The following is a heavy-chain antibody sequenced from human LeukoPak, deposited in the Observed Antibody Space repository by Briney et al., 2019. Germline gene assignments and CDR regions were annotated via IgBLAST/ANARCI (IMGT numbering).Heavy chain of an antibody. Sequence: SETLPLTCTVSGGSISSYYWSWIRQPPGKGLEWIGYIYYSGSTNYNPSLKSRVTISVDTSKNQFSLKLSSVTAADTAVYYCARDVQYCSGGSCYPLFDYWGQGTLVTVSS. CDR2: IYYSGST. V-gene: IGHV4-59*01. CDR1: GGSISSYY. D-gene: IGHD2-15*01. CDR3: ARDVQYCSGGSCYPLFDY. J-gene: IGHJ4*02.